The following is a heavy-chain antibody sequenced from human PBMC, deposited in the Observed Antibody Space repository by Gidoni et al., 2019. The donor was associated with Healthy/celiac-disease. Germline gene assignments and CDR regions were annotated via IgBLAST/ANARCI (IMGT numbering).Heavy chain of an antibody. V-gene: IGHV3-48*03. D-gene: IGHD3-22*01. CDR3: ARDSVDYYDSSGYYILHDAFDI. Sequence: EVQLVESGGGLVQPGGSLRLSFEAYGFTFRSSEMNCVCQAPGKGLEWVSYSSSSCSTTYYADSVKGRFTISRDNAKNSLYLKMNSLRAEDTAFYYCARDSVDYYDSSGYYILHDAFDICGQGTMVTVSS. J-gene: IGHJ3*02. CDR1: GFTFRSSE. CDR2: SSSSCSTT.